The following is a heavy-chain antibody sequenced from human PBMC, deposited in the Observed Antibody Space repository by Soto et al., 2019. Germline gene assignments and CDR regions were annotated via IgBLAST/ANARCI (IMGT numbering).Heavy chain of an antibody. D-gene: IGHD6-13*01. Sequence: GGSLRLSCAAFGFTFSSYAMHWVRQAPGKGLEWVAVISYDGSNKYYADSVKGRFTISRDNPKNTLYLQMNSLRAEDTAVYYCARDPSAAAPDYWGQGTLVTVSS. V-gene: IGHV3-30-3*01. CDR3: ARDPSAAAPDY. CDR2: ISYDGSNK. J-gene: IGHJ4*02. CDR1: GFTFSSYA.